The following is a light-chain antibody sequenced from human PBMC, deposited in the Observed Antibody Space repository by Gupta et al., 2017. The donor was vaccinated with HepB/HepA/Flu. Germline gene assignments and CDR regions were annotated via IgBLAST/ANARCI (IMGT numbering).Light chain of an antibody. CDR3: MQGSRWPYT. CDR2: KVS. J-gene: IGKJ2*01. V-gene: IGKV2-30*01. CDR1: QSLVYSDGNTY. Sequence: DVVMTQSPLFLPVTLGQPASISCRSSQSLVYSDGNTYVTWFHQRPGQSPRRLIYKVSNRDAGVPDRFSGGGSGADFTLQINRVEAEDVGVYYCMQGSRWPYTLGQGTKLEIK.